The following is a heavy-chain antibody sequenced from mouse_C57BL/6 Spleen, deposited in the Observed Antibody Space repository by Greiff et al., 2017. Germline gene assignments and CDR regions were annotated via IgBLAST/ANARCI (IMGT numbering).Heavy chain of an antibody. CDR2: IYPGSGNT. V-gene: IGHV1-76*01. J-gene: IGHJ3*01. Sequence: QVQLQQPGAELVRPGASVKLSCKASGYTFTDYYINWVKQRPGQGLEWIERIYPGSGNTYYNEKCKWKATLTAEKASSTAYMQLSSLPSKDSAVYFCARGAGTDWFAYWGQGTLVTVSA. D-gene: IGHD4-1*01. CDR1: GYTFTDYY. CDR3: ARGAGTDWFAY.